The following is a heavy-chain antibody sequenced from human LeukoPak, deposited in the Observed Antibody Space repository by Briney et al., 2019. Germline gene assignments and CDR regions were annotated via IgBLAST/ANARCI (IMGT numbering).Heavy chain of an antibody. CDR3: ASRSYSYGYNH. J-gene: IGHJ5*02. CDR1: GYSMRSGYY. D-gene: IGHD5-18*01. CDR2: IYHSGST. Sequence: SETLSLTCAVSGYSMRSGYYWDWIRQPPGKGLEWIGSIYHSGSTYYNPSLKSRVTISVDTSKNQFSLNLSSVTAADTAVYYCASRSYSYGYNHWGQGNLVTVSS. V-gene: IGHV4-38-2*01.